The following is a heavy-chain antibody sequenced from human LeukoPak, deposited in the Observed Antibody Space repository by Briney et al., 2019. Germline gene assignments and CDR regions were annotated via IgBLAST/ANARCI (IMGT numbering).Heavy chain of an antibody. J-gene: IGHJ5*02. Sequence: PSETLSLTCTVSGGSISSSSYYWGWIRQPPGKGLEWIGSIYYSGITYYKPSLKSRVTISVDTSKNQFSLKLSSVTAADTAVYYCARKATMITFGGVIAPSWFDPWGQGTLVTVSS. V-gene: IGHV4-39*01. CDR3: ARKATMITFGGVIAPSWFDP. CDR2: IYYSGIT. CDR1: GGSISSSSYY. D-gene: IGHD3-16*02.